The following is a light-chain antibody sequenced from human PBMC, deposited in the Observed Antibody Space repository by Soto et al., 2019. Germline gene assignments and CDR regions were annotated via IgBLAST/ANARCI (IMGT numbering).Light chain of an antibody. CDR3: SSYTSSSFVV. Sequence: QSALTQPASVSGSPGQSITISCTGTSSDVGCYNYVSWYQQHPGKAPKLMIYEVSNRPSGVSNRFSGSKSGNTASLTISGLPAEDEADYYCSSYTSSSFVVFGGGTKLTVL. CDR1: SSDVGCYNY. V-gene: IGLV2-14*01. J-gene: IGLJ2*01. CDR2: EVS.